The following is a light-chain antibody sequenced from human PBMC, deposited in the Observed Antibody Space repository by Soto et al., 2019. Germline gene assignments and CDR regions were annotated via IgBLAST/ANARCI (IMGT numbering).Light chain of an antibody. CDR2: DVT. J-gene: IGLJ1*01. V-gene: IGLV2-14*01. CDR3: RSYTSSSSYV. CDR1: SSDVGGYKY. Sequence: QSALTQPASVSGSPGQSITISCTGTSSDVGGYKYVSWYQQHPDKAPKLIIYDVTNRPSGISNRFSGSKSGNTASLTISGLQAEDEADYYCRSYTSSSSYVFGTGTKLTVL.